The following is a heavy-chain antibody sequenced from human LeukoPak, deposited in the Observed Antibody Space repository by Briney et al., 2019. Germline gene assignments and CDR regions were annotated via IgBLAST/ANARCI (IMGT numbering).Heavy chain of an antibody. D-gene: IGHD2-2*01. V-gene: IGHV7-4-1*02. CDR3: ARGRGMGYQLLFPI. CDR1: GGTFSSYA. Sequence: ASVKVSCKASGGTFSSYAISWVRQAPGQGLEWMGWINTNTGNPTYAQGFTGRFVFSLDTSVSTAYLQISSLKAEDTAVYYCARGRGMGYQLLFPIWGQGTMVTVSS. CDR2: INTNTGNP. J-gene: IGHJ3*02.